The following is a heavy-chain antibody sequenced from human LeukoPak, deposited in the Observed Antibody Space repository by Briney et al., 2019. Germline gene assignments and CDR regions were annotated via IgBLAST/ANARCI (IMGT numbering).Heavy chain of an antibody. Sequence: PSQTLSLTCAISGDSVSSNSAAWNWIRQSPSRGLEWLGRTYYRSKWYNDYAVSVKSRITINPDTSKNQFSLQLNSVTPEDTAVYYCARDGASGSYYPLYYYYYGMDVWGQGTTVTVSS. D-gene: IGHD1-26*01. J-gene: IGHJ6*02. V-gene: IGHV6-1*01. CDR2: TYYRSKWYN. CDR1: GDSVSSNSAA. CDR3: ARDGASGSYYPLYYYYYGMDV.